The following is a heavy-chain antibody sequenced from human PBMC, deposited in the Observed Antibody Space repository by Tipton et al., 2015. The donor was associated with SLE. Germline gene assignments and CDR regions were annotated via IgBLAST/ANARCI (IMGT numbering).Heavy chain of an antibody. Sequence: TLSLTCTVSGGSISSYYWSWIRQPPGKGLEWIGEINHSGSTNYNPSLKSRVTISVDTSKNQFSLKLSSVTAADTAVYYCARITTTLGGMDVWGQGTTVTVSS. V-gene: IGHV4-34*01. CDR1: GGSISSYY. CDR2: INHSGST. J-gene: IGHJ6*02. D-gene: IGHD1-1*01. CDR3: ARITTTLGGMDV.